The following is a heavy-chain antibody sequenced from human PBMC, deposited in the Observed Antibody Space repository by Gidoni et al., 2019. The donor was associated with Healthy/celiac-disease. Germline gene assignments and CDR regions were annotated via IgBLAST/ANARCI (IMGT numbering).Heavy chain of an antibody. Sequence: QVQLVESGGGVVQPGRSLRLSCAPSGLTFSSYAMHWVRQAPGKGLEWVAVISYDGSNKYYADSVKGRFTISRDNSKNTLYLQMNSLRAEDTAVYYCARGGPPSGGVDYWGQGTLVTVSS. CDR2: ISYDGSNK. J-gene: IGHJ4*02. V-gene: IGHV3-30*04. CDR3: ARGGPPSGGVDY. CDR1: GLTFSSYA. D-gene: IGHD3-10*01.